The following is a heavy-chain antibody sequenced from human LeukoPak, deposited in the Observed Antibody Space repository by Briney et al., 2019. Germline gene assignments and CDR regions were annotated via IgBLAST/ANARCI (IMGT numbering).Heavy chain of an antibody. CDR3: ARVAAASQGWWFDP. CDR2: IIPIFGTA. D-gene: IGHD6-13*01. Sequence: GASVKVSCKSSGGTFSSYAISWVRQAPGQGLEWMGGIIPIFGTANYAQKFQGRVTITTDESTSTAYMELSNLISEDTAAYYCARVAAASQGWWFDPWGQGTLVTVSS. J-gene: IGHJ5*02. CDR1: GGTFSSYA. V-gene: IGHV1-69*05.